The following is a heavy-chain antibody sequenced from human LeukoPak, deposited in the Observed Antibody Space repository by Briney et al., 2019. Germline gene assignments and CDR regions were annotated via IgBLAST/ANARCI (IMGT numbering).Heavy chain of an antibody. V-gene: IGHV4-59*08. Sequence: PSETLSLTCTVSGGSISSYYWSWIRQPPGKGLEWIGYIYYSGSTNYNPSLKSRVTISVDTSKNQFSLKLSSVTAADTAVYYCARHGGGLTDYYDSSGYHFDYWGQGTLVTVSS. J-gene: IGHJ4*02. CDR2: IYYSGST. CDR3: ARHGGGLTDYYDSSGYHFDY. CDR1: GGSISSYY. D-gene: IGHD3-22*01.